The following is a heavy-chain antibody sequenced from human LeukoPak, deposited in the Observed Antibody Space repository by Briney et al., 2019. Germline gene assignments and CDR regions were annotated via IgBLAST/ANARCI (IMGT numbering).Heavy chain of an antibody. Sequence: ASVKVSCKASGYTFTSYDINWVRQATGQGLEWMGWMNPNSGNTGYAQEFQGRVTMTRNTSISTAYMELSSLRSEDTAVYYCARGLFCSSTSCYWGRDYWGQGTLVTVSS. CDR2: MNPNSGNT. CDR3: ARGLFCSSTSCYWGRDY. CDR1: GYTFTSYD. V-gene: IGHV1-8*01. J-gene: IGHJ4*02. D-gene: IGHD2-2*01.